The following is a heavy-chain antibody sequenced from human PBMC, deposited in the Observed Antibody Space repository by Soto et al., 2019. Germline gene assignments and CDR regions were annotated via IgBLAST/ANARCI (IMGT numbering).Heavy chain of an antibody. CDR1: GGTFSSYA. CDR2: IIPIFGTA. CDR3: ARDTGYSSAENWFDP. Sequence: ASVKVSCKASGGTFSSYAISWVRQAPGQGLEWMGGIIPIFGTANYAQKFQGRVTTTADESTSTAYMELSSLRSEDTAVYYCARDTGYSSAENWFDPWGQGTLVTVSS. D-gene: IGHD6-25*01. J-gene: IGHJ5*02. V-gene: IGHV1-69*13.